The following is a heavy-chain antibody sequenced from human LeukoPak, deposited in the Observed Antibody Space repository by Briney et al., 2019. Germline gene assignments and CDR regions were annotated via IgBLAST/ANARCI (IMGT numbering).Heavy chain of an antibody. D-gene: IGHD3-22*01. V-gene: IGHV1-18*01. CDR1: GYTLTSYG. Sequence: GASVKVSCKASGYTLTSYGISWVRQAPGQGLEWMGWISAYNGNTNYAQKLQGRVTMTTDTSTSTAYMELRSLRSDDTAVYYCARVRYYDSSGYYPGDYWGQGTLVTVSS. CDR3: ARVRYYDSSGYYPGDY. CDR2: ISAYNGNT. J-gene: IGHJ4*02.